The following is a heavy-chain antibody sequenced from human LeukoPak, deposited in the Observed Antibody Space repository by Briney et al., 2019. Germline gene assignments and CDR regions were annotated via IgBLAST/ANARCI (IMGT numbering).Heavy chain of an antibody. Sequence: GGSLRLSCAASGFTFSSYAMSWVRQAPGKGLEWVSAISGSGGSTYYADSVKGRFTISRDNSKNTLYLQMNSLRAEDTAVYYCARDTSHRGYFDLWGRGTLVTVSS. V-gene: IGHV3-23*01. CDR1: GFTFSSYA. J-gene: IGHJ2*01. CDR3: ARDTSHRGYFDL. CDR2: ISGSGGST.